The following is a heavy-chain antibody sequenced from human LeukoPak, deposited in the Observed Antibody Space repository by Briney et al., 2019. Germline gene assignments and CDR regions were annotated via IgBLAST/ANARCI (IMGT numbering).Heavy chain of an antibody. V-gene: IGHV3-23*01. CDR1: GLPFSSHA. CDR3: AKVRGDHAHLQDDFDF. D-gene: IGHD2-21*02. CDR2: ITGSGSGA. Sequence: PGGSLSLSYTASGLPFSSHAMTWVRQSAGKGLQWGSSITGSGSGAYYADPVKGRVTISRDNSKNTLFLHMDSLRVEDTAMYYCAKVRGDHAHLQDDFDFWGQGTLVTVSS. J-gene: IGHJ4*02.